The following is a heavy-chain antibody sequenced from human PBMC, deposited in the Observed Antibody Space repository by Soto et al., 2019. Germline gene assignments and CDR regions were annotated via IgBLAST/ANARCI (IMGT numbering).Heavy chain of an antibody. CDR3: AREEKGSVVGATTRTYYFDY. CDR1: GGTFSSYA. J-gene: IGHJ4*02. Sequence: ASVKVSCKASGGTFSSYAISWVRQAPGQGLEWMGGIIPIFGTANYAQKFQGRVTITADESTSTAYMELSSLRSEDTAVYYCAREEKGSVVGATTRTYYFDYWGQGTLVTVSS. D-gene: IGHD1-26*01. CDR2: IIPIFGTA. V-gene: IGHV1-69*13.